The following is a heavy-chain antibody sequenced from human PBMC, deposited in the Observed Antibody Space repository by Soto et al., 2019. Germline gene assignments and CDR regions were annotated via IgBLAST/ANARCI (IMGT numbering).Heavy chain of an antibody. CDR1: GRTVSSYA. Sequence: GASVKVSCKASGRTVSSYAISWVRQAPGQGLEWMGGIIPIFGTANYAQKFQGRVTITADESTSTADMELSSLRSEDTAVYYCARAVAARPGYYYGMDVWGQGTTVTVSS. V-gene: IGHV1-69*13. J-gene: IGHJ6*02. CDR2: IIPIFGTA. CDR3: ARAVAARPGYYYGMDV. D-gene: IGHD6-6*01.